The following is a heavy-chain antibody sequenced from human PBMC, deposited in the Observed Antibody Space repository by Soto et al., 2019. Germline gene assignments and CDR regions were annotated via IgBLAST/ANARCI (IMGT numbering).Heavy chain of an antibody. J-gene: IGHJ4*02. CDR1: GGSISSSSYY. Sequence: QLQLQESGPGLVKPSETLSLTCTVSGGSISSSSYYWGWIRQPPGKGLEWIGSIYYSGSTYYNPSLKSRVTISVDTSKNQFSLKLSSVTAADTAVYYCARHVYRIAARPFDYWGQGTLVTVSS. CDR2: IYYSGST. CDR3: ARHVYRIAARPFDY. V-gene: IGHV4-39*01. D-gene: IGHD6-6*01.